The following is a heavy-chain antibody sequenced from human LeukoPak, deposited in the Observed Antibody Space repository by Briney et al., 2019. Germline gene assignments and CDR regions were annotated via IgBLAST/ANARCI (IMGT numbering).Heavy chain of an antibody. J-gene: IGHJ6*02. Sequence: GGSLTLSCTASGFTVGDYGMSWARQAPGKGLEWVAVLSIDGSNRYYADSVKGRFTISRDNSKNTLYLQMNSLRAEDTAVYYCATPDYGDRYYYYGMDVWGQGTTVTVSS. V-gene: IGHV3-30-3*02. D-gene: IGHD4-17*01. CDR2: LSIDGSNR. CDR3: ATPDYGDRYYYYGMDV. CDR1: GFTVGDYG.